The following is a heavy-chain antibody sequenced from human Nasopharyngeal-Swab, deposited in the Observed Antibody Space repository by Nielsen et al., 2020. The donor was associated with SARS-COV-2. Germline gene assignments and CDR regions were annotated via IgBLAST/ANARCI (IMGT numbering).Heavy chain of an antibody. V-gene: IGHV3-20*01. CDR1: GLTFDDYG. J-gene: IGHJ5*02. CDR2: INWNGGST. Sequence: GASLKISCAASGLTFDDYGMSWVRQAPGKGLEWVSGINWNGGSTGYADSVKGRFTISRDNAKNSLYLQMNSLRAEDTALYHCARSGSGYARGWFDPWGQGTLVTVSS. CDR3: ARSGSGYARGWFDP. D-gene: IGHD5-12*01.